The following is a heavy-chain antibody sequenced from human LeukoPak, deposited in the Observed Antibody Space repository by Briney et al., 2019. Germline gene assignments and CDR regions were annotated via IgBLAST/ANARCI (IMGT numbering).Heavy chain of an antibody. CDR1: GYTFTGYY. CDR3: ARSYYDILTGYYTPPGS. CDR2: INPNSGGT. Sequence: ASVKVSCKASGYTFTGYYMHWVRQAPGQGLEGMGWINPNSGGTNYAQKFQGRVTMTRDTSISTAYMELSRLRSDDTAVYYCARSYYDILTGYYTPPGSWGQGTLVTVSS. V-gene: IGHV1-2*02. J-gene: IGHJ4*02. D-gene: IGHD3-9*01.